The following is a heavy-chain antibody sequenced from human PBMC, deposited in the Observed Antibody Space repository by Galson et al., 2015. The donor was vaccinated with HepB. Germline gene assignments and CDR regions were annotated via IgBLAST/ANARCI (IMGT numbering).Heavy chain of an antibody. J-gene: IGHJ3*02. CDR1: GFTFSSYW. V-gene: IGHV3-74*01. Sequence: SLRLSCAASGFTFSSYWMHWVRQAPGKGLVWVSRINSDGSSTSYADSVKGRFTISRDNAKNTLYLQMNSLRAEDTAVYYCARDVGYSSSWYGDAFDIWGQGTMVTVSS. CDR3: ARDVGYSSSWYGDAFDI. CDR2: INSDGSST. D-gene: IGHD6-13*01.